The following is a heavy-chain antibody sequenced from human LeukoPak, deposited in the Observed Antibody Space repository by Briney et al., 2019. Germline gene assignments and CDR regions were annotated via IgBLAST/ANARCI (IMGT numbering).Heavy chain of an antibody. D-gene: IGHD2-8*01. V-gene: IGHV5-51*01. CDR2: IYPGDSDT. CDR3: ARRSCTNGVCSYYFDY. J-gene: IGHJ4*02. CDR1: GYSFTGYW. Sequence: GESLKISCKGSGYSFTGYWIGWVRQMPGKGLEWMGIIYPGDSDTRYSPSFQGQVTISADKSISTAYLQWSSLKASDTAMYYCARRSCTNGVCSYYFDYWGQGTLVTVSP.